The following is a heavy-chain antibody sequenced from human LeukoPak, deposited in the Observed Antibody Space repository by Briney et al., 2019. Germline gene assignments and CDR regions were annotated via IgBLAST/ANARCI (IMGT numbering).Heavy chain of an antibody. Sequence: PSETLSLTCAVYGGSFSGYYWSWIRQPPGKGLEWIGEINHSGSTNYNPSLKSRVTISVDTSKNQFSLKLSSVTAADTAVYYCARADYHGSGRELFDYWGQGTPVTVSS. V-gene: IGHV4-34*01. CDR2: INHSGST. D-gene: IGHD3-10*01. CDR3: ARADYHGSGRELFDY. J-gene: IGHJ4*02. CDR1: GGSFSGYY.